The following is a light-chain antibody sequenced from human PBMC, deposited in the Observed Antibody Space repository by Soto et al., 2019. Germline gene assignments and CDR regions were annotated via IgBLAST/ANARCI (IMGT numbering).Light chain of an antibody. CDR2: AAS. Sequence: DIQMTQSPSSLSASVGDEVTITCRASQTINNCLNWYQQKPGKAPKLLIYAASNLQSEVPSRLSASGSGADFTLTISSLQPDDFATYFCQQSYTTPRTFGQGTKVEIK. CDR1: QTINNC. V-gene: IGKV1-39*01. J-gene: IGKJ1*01. CDR3: QQSYTTPRT.